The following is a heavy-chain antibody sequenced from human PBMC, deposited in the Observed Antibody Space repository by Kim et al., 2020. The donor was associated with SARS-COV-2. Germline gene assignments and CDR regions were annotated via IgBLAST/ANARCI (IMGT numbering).Heavy chain of an antibody. CDR1: GDSVSSNSAA. J-gene: IGHJ6*02. CDR3: AREVEYSGSCLGYYYYYGMDV. CDR2: TYYRSKWYN. V-gene: IGHV6-1*01. Sequence: SQTLSLTCAISGDSVSSNSAAWNWIRQSPSRGLEWLGRTYYRSKWYNDYAVSVKSRITINPDTSKNQFSLQLNSVTPEDTAVYYCAREVEYSGSCLGYYYYYGMDVWGQGTTVTVSS. D-gene: IGHD1-26*01.